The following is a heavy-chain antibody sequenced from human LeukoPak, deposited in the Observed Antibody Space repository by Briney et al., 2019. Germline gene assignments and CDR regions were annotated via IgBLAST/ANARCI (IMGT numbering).Heavy chain of an antibody. CDR1: GYTFTSYD. D-gene: IGHD3-16*02. Sequence: GASVKVSCKASGYTFTSYDIHWLRQATGQGLEWMGWMNPNSGNTGYAQKFQGRVTMTRNTSISTAYMELSSLRSEDTAVYYCARGHYDYVWGSYRYEDTYFDYWGQGTLVTVSS. CDR2: MNPNSGNT. V-gene: IGHV1-8*01. J-gene: IGHJ4*02. CDR3: ARGHYDYVWGSYRYEDTYFDY.